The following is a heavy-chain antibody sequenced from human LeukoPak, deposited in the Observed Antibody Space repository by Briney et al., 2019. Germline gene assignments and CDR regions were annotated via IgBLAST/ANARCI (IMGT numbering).Heavy chain of an antibody. V-gene: IGHV4-34*01. CDR3: ARARVGVAPYYYYYCGMDV. J-gene: IGHJ6*02. CDR2: INHSGST. D-gene: IGHD3-3*01. Sequence: SETLSLTCAVYGGSFRGYYWSWIRQPPGKGLEWIGEINHSGSTNYNPSLKSRVTISVDTSKNQFSLKLSSVTAADTAVYYCARARVGVAPYYYYYCGMDVWGQGTTVTVSS. CDR1: GGSFRGYY.